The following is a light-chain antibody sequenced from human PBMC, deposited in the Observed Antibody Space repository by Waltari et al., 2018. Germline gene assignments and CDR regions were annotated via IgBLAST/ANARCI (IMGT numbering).Light chain of an antibody. V-gene: IGKV2-28*01. CDR2: FSS. CDR3: MQPLEAPWT. Sequence: DIVLTQSPPSLPVNPGEPASISCRSSQRLLHSNGYTYLDWYLQMPGQSPQLLIYFSSNRASGVPDRFSGSGSGTDFTLKISRVEAEDVGVYTCMQPLEAPWTFGQGTTVEIK. CDR1: QRLLHSNGYTY. J-gene: IGKJ1*01.